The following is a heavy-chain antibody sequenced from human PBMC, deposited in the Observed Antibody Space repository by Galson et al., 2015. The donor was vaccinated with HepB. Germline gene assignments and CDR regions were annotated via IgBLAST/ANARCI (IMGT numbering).Heavy chain of an antibody. CDR3: ARAAGDSSTYANDY. Sequence: SETLSLTCTVSGGSISSTSHHWGWIRQPPEKGLEWIGSIYYTGNTYYKSSLKSRVTISADMSKNQFSLKVNSVTAADTAVYYCARAAGDSSTYANDYWGKGTLVTVSS. J-gene: IGHJ4*02. V-gene: IGHV4-39*07. CDR1: GGSISSTSHH. D-gene: IGHD5-18*01. CDR2: IYYTGNT.